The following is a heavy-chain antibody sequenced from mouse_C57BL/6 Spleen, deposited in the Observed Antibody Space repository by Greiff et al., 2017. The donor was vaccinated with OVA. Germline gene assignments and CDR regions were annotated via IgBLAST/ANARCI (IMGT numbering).Heavy chain of an antibody. V-gene: IGHV1-82*01. CDR3: AIGGEGYAMDY. D-gene: IGHD3-3*01. CDR1: GYAFSSSW. Sequence: VKLQQSGPELVKPGASVKISCKASGYAFSSSWMNWVKQRPGKGLEWIGRIYPGDGDTNYNGKFKGKATLTADKSSSTAYMQLSSLTSEDSAVYFCAIGGEGYAMDYWGQGTSVTVSS. J-gene: IGHJ4*01. CDR2: IYPGDGDT.